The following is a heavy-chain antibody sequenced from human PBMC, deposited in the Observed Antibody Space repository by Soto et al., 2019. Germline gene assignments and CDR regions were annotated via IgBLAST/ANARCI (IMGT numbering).Heavy chain of an antibody. J-gene: IGHJ4*02. CDR1: GFTFSDYY. D-gene: IGHD6-19*01. CDR2: ISSSGSTI. Sequence: PGGSLRLSCAASGFTFSDYYMSWIRQAPGKGLEWVSYISSSGSTIYYADSVKGRFTISRDNAKNSLYLQMNSLRAEDTAVYYCASGVSGWLQDTSFDYWGQGTLVTVSS. CDR3: ASGVSGWLQDTSFDY. V-gene: IGHV3-11*01.